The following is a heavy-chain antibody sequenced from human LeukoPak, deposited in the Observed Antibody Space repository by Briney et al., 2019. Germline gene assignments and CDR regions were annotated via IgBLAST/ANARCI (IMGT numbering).Heavy chain of an antibody. D-gene: IGHD7-27*01. V-gene: IGHV3-30*18. CDR1: GFTFSSYG. J-gene: IGHJ4*02. Sequence: PGGSLRLSCAASGFTFSSYGMHWVRQAPGKGLEWVAVISYDGSNKYYADSVKGRFTISRDNSKNTLYLQMGGLRAEDTAVYYCAKGTGDMGYYFDRWGQGTLVTVSS. CDR2: ISYDGSNK. CDR3: AKGTGDMGYYFDR.